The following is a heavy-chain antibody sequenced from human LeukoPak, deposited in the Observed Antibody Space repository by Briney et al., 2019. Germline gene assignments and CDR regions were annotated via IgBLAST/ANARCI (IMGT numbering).Heavy chain of an antibody. J-gene: IGHJ3*02. CDR1: GFTFSSYG. D-gene: IGHD2-2*01. V-gene: IGHV3-30*02. Sequence: PGGSLRLSCAASGFTFSSYGMHWVRQAPGKGLEWVAFIRYDGSNKYYADSVKGRFTISRDNSKNTLYLQMNSLRAEDTAVYYCAKASSTSWDGFNAFDIWGQGTMVTVSS. CDR2: IRYDGSNK. CDR3: AKASSTSWDGFNAFDI.